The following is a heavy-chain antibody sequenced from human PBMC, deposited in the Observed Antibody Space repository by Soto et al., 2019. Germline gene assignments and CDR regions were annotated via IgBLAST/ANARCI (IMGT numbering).Heavy chain of an antibody. Sequence: GGSLRLSCAASGFTFSSYGMHWVRQAPGKGLEWVAVIWCDGSNKYYADTVKGRFTISRDNSKNTLYLQMNSLRAEDTAVYYCARGISGSYYVWLDYWGQGTLVTISS. CDR2: IWCDGSNK. D-gene: IGHD1-26*01. CDR3: ARGISGSYYVWLDY. CDR1: GFTFSSYG. V-gene: IGHV3-33*01. J-gene: IGHJ4*02.